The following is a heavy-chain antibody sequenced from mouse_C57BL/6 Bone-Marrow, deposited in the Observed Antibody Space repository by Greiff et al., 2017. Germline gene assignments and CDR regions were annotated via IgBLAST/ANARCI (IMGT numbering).Heavy chain of an antibody. J-gene: IGHJ4*01. CDR2: IDPSDSAT. CDR3: ARGLRILRWAMDY. Sequence: QVQLQQPGAELVRPGSSVKLSCKASGYTFTSYWMHWVQQRPIQGLEWIGNIDPSDSATHYTQTFKDKATLTVDKSSSTAYMQLSSLTSGGSAVYDWARGLRILRWAMDYWGQGTSVTGSA. D-gene: IGHD1-1*01. V-gene: IGHV1-52*01. CDR1: GYTFTSYW.